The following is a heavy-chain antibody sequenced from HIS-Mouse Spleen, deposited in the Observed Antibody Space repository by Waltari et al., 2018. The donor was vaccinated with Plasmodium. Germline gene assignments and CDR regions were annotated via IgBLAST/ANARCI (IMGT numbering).Heavy chain of an antibody. Sequence: EVQLVESGGGLVQPGGSLRLSCAASGFTFSSYWMSWVRQAPGKGLEWGGNKKQDGSEKYYVDSVKGRFTISRDNAKNSLYLQMNSLRAEDTAVYYCASSWYWYFDLWGRGTLVTVSS. CDR2: KKQDGSEK. D-gene: IGHD6-13*01. J-gene: IGHJ2*01. CDR3: ASSWYWYFDL. CDR1: GFTFSSYW. V-gene: IGHV3-7*01.